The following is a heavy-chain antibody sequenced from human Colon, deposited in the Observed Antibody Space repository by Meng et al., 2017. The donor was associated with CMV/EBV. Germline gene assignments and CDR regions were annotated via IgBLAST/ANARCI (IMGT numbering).Heavy chain of an antibody. CDR3: AKDPFRYGNDEDSDWFDP. CDR2: IRYDGSNK. Sequence: GESLKISCAASGFTFSSYGMHWVRQAPGKGLEWVAFIRYDGSNKYYADSVKGRFTISRDNSKNTLYLQMNSLRAEDTAVYYCAKDPFRYGNDEDSDWFDPWGQGTLVTVSS. J-gene: IGHJ5*02. D-gene: IGHD5-12*01. CDR1: GFTFSSYG. V-gene: IGHV3-30*02.